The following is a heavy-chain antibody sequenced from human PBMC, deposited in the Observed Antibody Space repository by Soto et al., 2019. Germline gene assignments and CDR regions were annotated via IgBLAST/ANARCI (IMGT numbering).Heavy chain of an antibody. CDR1: GYTFINYG. CDR3: ARGDGDTLDY. D-gene: IGHD2-21*02. J-gene: IGHJ4*02. CDR2: INAYIAKT. V-gene: IGHV1-18*01. Sequence: QVQLVQSGGEVKKPGASVKVSCKASGYTFINYGITWVRQAPGQGLEWLAWINAYIAKTDNAQKVQGRVTMTADTSKSPAYLELRSRSSVDTDVYYCARGDGDTLDYWGQGTVVTVSS.